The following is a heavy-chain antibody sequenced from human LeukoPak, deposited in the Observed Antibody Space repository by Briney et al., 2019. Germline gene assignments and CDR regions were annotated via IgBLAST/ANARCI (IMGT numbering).Heavy chain of an antibody. Sequence: SETLCLTCTVSGGSISGSSYYWGWIRQPPGKGLEWIVSIYYSGSTYYKPSLKSRVTMSVDTSKNQFSLKLSSVTAADTAVYYCARPQRYSNYALDYWGQGTLVTVSS. CDR3: ARPQRYSNYALDY. J-gene: IGHJ4*02. CDR2: IYYSGST. V-gene: IGHV4-39*01. CDR1: GGSISGSSYY. D-gene: IGHD4-11*01.